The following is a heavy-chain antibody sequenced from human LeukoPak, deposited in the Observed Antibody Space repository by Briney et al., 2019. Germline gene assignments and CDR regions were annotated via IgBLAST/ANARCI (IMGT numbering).Heavy chain of an antibody. CDR1: GFTFSSYS. D-gene: IGHD3-10*01. V-gene: IGHV3-48*04. CDR2: ISSSSSTI. J-gene: IGHJ4*02. CDR3: ARRRFGGDLSP. Sequence: GGSLRLSCAASGFTFSSYSMNWVRQAPGKGLEWVSYISSSSSTIYYADSVKGRFTISRDNAKNTLYLQMNSLRAEDTAVYYCARRRFGGDLSPWGQGTLVTVSS.